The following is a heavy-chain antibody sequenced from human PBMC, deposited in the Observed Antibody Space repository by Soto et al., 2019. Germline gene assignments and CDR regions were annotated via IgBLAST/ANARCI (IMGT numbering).Heavy chain of an antibody. CDR3: ARARGSISTVTTALGY. CDR2: INSDASST. J-gene: IGHJ4*02. D-gene: IGHD4-17*01. Sequence: GGSLRLSCAASGFTFNIYWMHWVRQAPGKGLVWVSRINSDASSTNYVDSVKGRFTISRDNAKNTLYLQMNSLRDEDTAVYYCARARGSISTVTTALGYWGQGTLVTVSS. CDR1: GFTFNIYW. V-gene: IGHV3-74*01.